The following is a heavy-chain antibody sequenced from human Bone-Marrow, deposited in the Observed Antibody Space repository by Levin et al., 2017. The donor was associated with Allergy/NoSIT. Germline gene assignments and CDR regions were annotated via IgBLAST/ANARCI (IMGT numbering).Heavy chain of an antibody. Sequence: KSGESLKISCKGSGYRFTDYWIGWVRQMPGEGLEWMGIIYPSDADTRYSPSFQGQVTISADKSITTAYLQWRSLKASDTAIYYCVRQNRHCTDDACVSDYFDYWGRGTLVTVSS. CDR3: VRQNRHCTDDACVSDYFDY. CDR1: GYRFTDYW. CDR2: IYPSDADT. J-gene: IGHJ4*02. D-gene: IGHD1-14*01. V-gene: IGHV5-51*01.